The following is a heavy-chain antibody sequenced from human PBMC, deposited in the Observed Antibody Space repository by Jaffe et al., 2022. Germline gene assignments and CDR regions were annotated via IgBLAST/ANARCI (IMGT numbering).Heavy chain of an antibody. CDR3: ARDGALGGSGNYHSVPFRWFDT. Sequence: QVQLVQSGAEVKKPGSSVKVSCKVSEGIFTTHAISWVRQAPGQGLEWMGGIITMFATTNYAQKFQGRVTMTSDESLSTAYMELTSLTSDDTAVYYCARDGALGGSGNYHSVPFRWFDTWGQGTLVTVSS. D-gene: IGHD3-10*01. V-gene: IGHV1-69*05. CDR1: EGIFTTHA. J-gene: IGHJ5*02. CDR2: IITMFATT.